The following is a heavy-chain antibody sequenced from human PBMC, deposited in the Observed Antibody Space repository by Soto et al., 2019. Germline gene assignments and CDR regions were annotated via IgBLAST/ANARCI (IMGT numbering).Heavy chain of an antibody. CDR2: FIPMLDMA. J-gene: IGHJ4*02. Sequence: QVQVVQSGAEVKKPESSEKVSCKPSGGTFNTYTVNWVRLAPGHGLEWMGRFIPMLDMANYAQKFQDRVTVTADRSTFTAYMELNSLTSDDTAVYYCAITYCRDNSCPRDFDLWGPGTRVTVSS. CDR3: AITYCRDNSCPRDFDL. V-gene: IGHV1-69*02. D-gene: IGHD2-21*01. CDR1: GGTFNTYT.